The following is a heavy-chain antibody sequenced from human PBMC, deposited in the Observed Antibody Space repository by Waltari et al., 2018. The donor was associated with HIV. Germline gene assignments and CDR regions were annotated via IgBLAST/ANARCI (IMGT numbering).Heavy chain of an antibody. CDR2: INTNTGNP. CDR1: GYTFTKYA. CDR3: ARIPPSRSHPYSYYDMDV. J-gene: IGHJ6*02. Sequence: QVQLVQSGSELKKPGDSVKVSCKAYGYTFTKYAMNWVRQAPGQGLEWMGWINTNTGNPTYAKGFTGRYVFSLDTSVSTAYLQISYLKAEDTAVYYCARIPPSRSHPYSYYDMDVWGQGTTVTVSS. V-gene: IGHV7-4-1*02. D-gene: IGHD4-4*01.